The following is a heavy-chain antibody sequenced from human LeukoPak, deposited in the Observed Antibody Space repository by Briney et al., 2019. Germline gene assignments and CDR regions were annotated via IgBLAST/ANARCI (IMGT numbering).Heavy chain of an antibody. CDR2: ISTSGLTT. J-gene: IGHJ5*02. Sequence: GGSLRLSCAASGFTFSSYAMSWVRQAPGRGLEWVSVISTSGLTTYYADSVKGRFTISRDNSKNTLYLQMNSLSGEDTAIYYCAMGGRKTRRYDPWGQGTLVTVSS. V-gene: IGHV3-23*01. CDR1: GFTFSSYA. CDR3: AMGGRKTRRYDP. D-gene: IGHD3-16*01.